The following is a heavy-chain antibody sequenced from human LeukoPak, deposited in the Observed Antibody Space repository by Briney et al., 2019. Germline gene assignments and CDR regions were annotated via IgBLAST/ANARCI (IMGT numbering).Heavy chain of an antibody. V-gene: IGHV3-23*01. CDR3: AKGAHVLLWFEELLPTDY. CDR1: GFTFSSYA. CDR2: TSGSGGST. Sequence: AGESLRLSCAASGFTFSSYAMSWVRQAPGKGLEWVSATSGSGGSTYYADSVKGRLTISRDNSKNTLYLQINSLGAEDMAVYYCAKGAHVLLWFEELLPTDYWGQGTLVTVSS. J-gene: IGHJ4*02. D-gene: IGHD3-10*01.